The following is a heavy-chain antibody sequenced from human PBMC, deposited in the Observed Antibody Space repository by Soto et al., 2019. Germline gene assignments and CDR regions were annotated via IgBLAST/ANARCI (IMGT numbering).Heavy chain of an antibody. CDR3: AREYYYDSSGYYLGMDV. CDR1: GFTFSSYS. J-gene: IGHJ6*02. D-gene: IGHD3-22*01. CDR2: ISSSSSTI. Sequence: GGSLRLSCAASGFTFSSYSMNWVRQAPGKGLEWASYISSSSSTIYYADSVKGRFTISRDNAKNSLYLQMNSLRDEDTAVYYCAREYYYDSSGYYLGMDVWGQGTTVTVSS. V-gene: IGHV3-48*02.